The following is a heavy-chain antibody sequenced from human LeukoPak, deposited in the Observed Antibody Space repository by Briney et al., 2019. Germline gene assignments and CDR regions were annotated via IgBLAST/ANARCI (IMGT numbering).Heavy chain of an antibody. V-gene: IGHV1-3*01. CDR3: ARDFGSRKNWFDP. CDR1: GYTFTSYA. CDR2: INAGNGNR. Sequence: ASVKVSCKASGYTFTSYAMHWVRQAPGQRLEWMGWINAGNGNRKYSQEFQGRVTITRDTSISTAYMELSRLRSDDTAVCYCARDFGSRKNWFDPWGQGTLVTVSS. J-gene: IGHJ5*02. D-gene: IGHD3-10*01.